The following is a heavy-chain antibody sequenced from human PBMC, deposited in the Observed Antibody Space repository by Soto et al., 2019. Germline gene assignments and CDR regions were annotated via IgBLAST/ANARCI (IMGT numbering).Heavy chain of an antibody. Sequence: QLQLQESGPGLVKPSETLSPTCTVSGDSISTRSNYWAWIRQPPGKALEWIGSIYYNGGTYYNPSPKSRVTLLLDTSKNQFSLNLNSVTAADTAVYYCAREGPPIRAHNPPEYFQHWGQSTPVTVSS. V-gene: IGHV4-39*02. J-gene: IGHJ1*01. CDR1: GDSISTRSNY. CDR3: AREGPPIRAHNPPEYFQH. CDR2: IYYNGGT.